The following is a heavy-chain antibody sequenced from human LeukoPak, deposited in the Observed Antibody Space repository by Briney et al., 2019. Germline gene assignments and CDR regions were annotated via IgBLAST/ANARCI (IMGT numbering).Heavy chain of an antibody. CDR2: INRDGSNT. V-gene: IGHV3-74*01. D-gene: IGHD1-1*01. CDR1: GFTFSSYW. Sequence: GGSLRLSCTASGFTFSSYWMHWVRQAPGKGLVWVSRINRDGSNTGYADSVKGRFTISRDNGKNTLDLQMNSLRAEDTAVYYCARDYWNGLDYWGQGTLVTVSS. CDR3: ARDYWNGLDY. J-gene: IGHJ4*02.